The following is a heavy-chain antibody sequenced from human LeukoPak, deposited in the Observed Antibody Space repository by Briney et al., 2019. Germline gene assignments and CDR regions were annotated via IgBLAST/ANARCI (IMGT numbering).Heavy chain of an antibody. D-gene: IGHD3/OR15-3a*01. Sequence: PGGSLRLSCAASGFTFSSFGMHWVRQAPGKGLEWVTSIWSDGSNGKYAGSVKGRFTISRDNSKNTLYLQMNSLRAEETAVYYCAKDWSGPLDYWGQGTRVTVSS. CDR2: IWSDGSNG. CDR1: GFTFSSFG. J-gene: IGHJ4*02. V-gene: IGHV3-30*02. CDR3: AKDWSGPLDY.